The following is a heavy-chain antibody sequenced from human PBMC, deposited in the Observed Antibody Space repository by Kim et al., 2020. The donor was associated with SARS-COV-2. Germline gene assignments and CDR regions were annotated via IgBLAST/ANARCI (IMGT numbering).Heavy chain of an antibody. D-gene: IGHD3-3*01. CDR3: ARRSGGGPFDY. CDR1: GYTFSSYY. Sequence: ASVKVSCKASGYTFSSYYMHWVRQAPGQGLEWMGMINPSTGTTVYAQNFQGRLTMTRDTSTSTVYMELSSLRFEDTAIYYCARRSGGGPFDYWGQGTLVSVSS. CDR2: INPSTGTT. J-gene: IGHJ4*02. V-gene: IGHV1-46*01.